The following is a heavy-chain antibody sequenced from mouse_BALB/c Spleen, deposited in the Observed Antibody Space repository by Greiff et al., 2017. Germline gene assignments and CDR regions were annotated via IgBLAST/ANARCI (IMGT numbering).Heavy chain of an antibody. J-gene: IGHJ3*01. Sequence: DVHLVESGGGLVKPGGSLKLSCAASGFAFSSYDMSWVRQTLEKRLEWFAYISSGGGSTYYPDTVKGRFTISRDNAKNPLYLQMSSLKSEDTAMYYCARHAYGNPFAYWGQGTLVTVSA. V-gene: IGHV5-12-1*01. CDR3: ARHAYGNPFAY. D-gene: IGHD2-1*01. CDR2: ISSGGGST. CDR1: GFAFSSYD.